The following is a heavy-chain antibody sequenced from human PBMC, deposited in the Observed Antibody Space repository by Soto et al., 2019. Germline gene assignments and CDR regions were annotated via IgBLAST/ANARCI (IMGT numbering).Heavy chain of an antibody. V-gene: IGHV4-59*01. Sequence: SETLSLTCTVSGSSISTYYWSWIRQPPGKGLEWIGYIYYSGSTSYNPSLKSRVTISVDTSKNQFSLKLRPVTAADTAVYYCASDRSSGWDQGYGMDVWGQGTTVTVSS. CDR3: ASDRSSGWDQGYGMDV. D-gene: IGHD6-19*01. CDR1: GSSISTYY. J-gene: IGHJ6*02. CDR2: IYYSGST.